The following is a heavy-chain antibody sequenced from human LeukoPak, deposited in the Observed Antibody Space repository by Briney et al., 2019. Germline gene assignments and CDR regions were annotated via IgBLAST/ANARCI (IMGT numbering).Heavy chain of an antibody. CDR3: ARVGGYGPDAFDI. D-gene: IGHD5-12*01. V-gene: IGHV4-30-2*01. CDR1: GGSISSGGYS. J-gene: IGHJ3*02. CDR2: IYHSGST. Sequence: SETLSLTCAVSGGSISSGGYSWSWLRQPPGKGLEWIGYIYHSGSTYYNPSLKSRVTISVNRSKNQFSLKLSSVTAADTAVYYCARVGGYGPDAFDIWGQGTMVTVSS.